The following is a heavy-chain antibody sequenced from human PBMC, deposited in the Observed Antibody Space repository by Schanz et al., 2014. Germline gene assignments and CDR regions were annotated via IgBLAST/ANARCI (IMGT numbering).Heavy chain of an antibody. CDR3: VKDDRGDVVVVAANY. J-gene: IGHJ4*02. D-gene: IGHD2-15*01. Sequence: EVQLLESGGGLVQPGGSLRLSCAASGFTFSSYTMNWVRQAPGKGLVWVSAISGSGTTTYYADSVKGRFTISRDNSRKTLYLQMSSLRAEDTAVYYCVKDDRGDVVVVAANYWGQGAQVIVSS. CDR2: ISGSGTTT. CDR1: GFTFSSYT. V-gene: IGHV3-23*01.